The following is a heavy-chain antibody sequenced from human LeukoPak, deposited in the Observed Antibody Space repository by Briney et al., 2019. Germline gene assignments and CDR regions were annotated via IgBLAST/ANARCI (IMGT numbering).Heavy chain of an antibody. D-gene: IGHD3-3*01. J-gene: IGHJ3*02. CDR1: GYTFTSYD. Sequence: ASVKVSCKASGYTFTSYDINWVRQATGQGLEWMGWMNPNSGNTGYAQKFQGRVTMTRNTSISTAYMELSSLRSEDTAVYYCASTDTYYDFWSGYSAFDIWGQGTMVTASS. CDR3: ASTDTYYDFWSGYSAFDI. CDR2: MNPNSGNT. V-gene: IGHV1-8*01.